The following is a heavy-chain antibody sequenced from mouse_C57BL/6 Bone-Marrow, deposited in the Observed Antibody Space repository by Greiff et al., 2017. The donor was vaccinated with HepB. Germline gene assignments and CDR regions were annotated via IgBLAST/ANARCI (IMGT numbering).Heavy chain of an antibody. CDR2: ISDGGSFT. D-gene: IGHD2-4*01. Sequence: EVKLVESGGGLVKPGGSLKLSCAASGFTFSSYAMSWVRQTPEKRLEWVATISDGGSFTYYPDNVKGRFTIYRDNAKNNLYLQMSHLKSEDTALYYCARAPLRRKAMDYWGQGTSVTVSS. CDR3: ARAPLRRKAMDY. CDR1: GFTFSSYA. J-gene: IGHJ4*01. V-gene: IGHV5-4*03.